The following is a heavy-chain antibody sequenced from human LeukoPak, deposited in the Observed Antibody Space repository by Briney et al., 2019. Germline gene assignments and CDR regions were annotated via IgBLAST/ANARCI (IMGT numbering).Heavy chain of an antibody. J-gene: IGHJ3*02. CDR1: GGSITSYY. Sequence: PSETLSLTCTVSGGSITSYYWSWIRQPAGKGLEWIGRIYTTGSTYYNHFLKSRVTISVDTSNNQLSLKVNSVTAADTAMYYCVKSNSRYQPWTLDIWGRGTMVTVSS. V-gene: IGHV4-4*07. D-gene: IGHD2-2*01. CDR3: VKSNSRYQPWTLDI. CDR2: IYTTGST.